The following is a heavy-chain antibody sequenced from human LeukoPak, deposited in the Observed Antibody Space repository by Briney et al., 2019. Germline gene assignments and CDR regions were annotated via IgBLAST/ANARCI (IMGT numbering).Heavy chain of an antibody. Sequence: PVGSLRLSCAASGFTFSSSWMSWVRQAPGKGLEWVANIRQDGSEKYYVDSVKGRFTISRDNAKNSLYLQMNSLRAEDTAVYYCARVLLYYYYMDVWGKGTTVTVSS. J-gene: IGHJ6*03. CDR3: ARVLLYYYYMDV. CDR1: GFTFSSSW. V-gene: IGHV3-7*01. CDR2: IRQDGSEK.